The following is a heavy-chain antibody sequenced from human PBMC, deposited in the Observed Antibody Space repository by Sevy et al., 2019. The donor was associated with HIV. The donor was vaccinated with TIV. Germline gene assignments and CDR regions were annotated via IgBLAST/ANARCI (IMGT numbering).Heavy chain of an antibody. J-gene: IGHJ4*02. CDR3: ARYPIVVVPAAEYYFDY. V-gene: IGHV5-51*01. CDR1: GYTFSNYW. D-gene: IGHD2-2*01. CDR2: IYPGDSVT. Sequence: GESLKTSCKGSGYTFSNYWLGWVRQMPGKGLEWMGVIYPGDSVTRYSPSFQGQVTMSADKSTSTAYLQWSSLKTSDTAIYCCARYPIVVVPAAEYYFDYRGQGTLVTVSS.